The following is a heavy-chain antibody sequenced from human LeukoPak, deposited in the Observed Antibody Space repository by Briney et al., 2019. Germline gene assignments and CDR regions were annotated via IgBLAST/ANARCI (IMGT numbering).Heavy chain of an antibody. V-gene: IGHV3-23*01. CDR2: ISDSGGST. J-gene: IGHJ4*02. Sequence: GGSLRLSCAVSGITLSNYGMSWVRQAPGKGLEWVAGISDSGGSTNYADSVKGRFTISRDNPKNTLYLQMNSLRADDTAVYHCAKGGRRHYGDYVAFWGQGTLVTVSS. D-gene: IGHD4-17*01. CDR1: GITLSNYG. CDR3: AKGGRRHYGDYVAF.